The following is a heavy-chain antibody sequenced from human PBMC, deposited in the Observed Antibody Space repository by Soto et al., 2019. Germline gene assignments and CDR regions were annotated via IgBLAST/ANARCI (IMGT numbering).Heavy chain of an antibody. J-gene: IGHJ6*02. CDR3: ARHRGVGKTYYDFWSGYFTPPYYYGMDI. CDR1: GGSISSSSYY. CDR2: IYYSGST. D-gene: IGHD3-3*01. V-gene: IGHV4-39*01. Sequence: SETLSLTCTVSGGSISSSSYYWGWIRQPPGKGLEWIGSIYYSGSTYYNPSLKSRVTISVDTSKNQFSLKLSSVTAADTAVYYCARHRGVGKTYYDFWSGYFTPPYYYGMDIWGQGTTVTVSS.